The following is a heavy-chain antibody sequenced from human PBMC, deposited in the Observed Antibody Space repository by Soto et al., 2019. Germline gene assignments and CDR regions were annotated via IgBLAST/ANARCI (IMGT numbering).Heavy chain of an antibody. D-gene: IGHD6-13*01. V-gene: IGHV4-34*01. CDR3: ARPGIWGSSWDGYYYYGMDV. Sequence: SETLSLTCAVYGGSFSGYYWSWIRQPPGKGLEWIGEINHSGSTNYNPSLKSRVTISVDTSKNQFSLKLSFVTAADTAVYYCARPGIWGSSWDGYYYYGMDVWGQGTTVTVSS. CDR1: GGSFSGYY. CDR2: INHSGST. J-gene: IGHJ6*02.